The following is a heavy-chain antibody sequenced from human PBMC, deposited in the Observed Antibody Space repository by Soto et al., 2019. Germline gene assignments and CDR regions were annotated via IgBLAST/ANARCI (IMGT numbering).Heavy chain of an antibody. CDR2: ISYDGSNK. Sequence: QVHLVQSGGGVVQPGRSLRLSCAASGFAFNTYSMHWVRQAPGRGLEWVAVISYDGSNKFYADSVKGRFTISRDNSKNALYLEMNSLRGEDTAVYYCAKVSPMGCFFDFWGQGTLVTVSS. J-gene: IGHJ4*02. D-gene: IGHD2-15*01. CDR3: AKVSPMGCFFDF. CDR1: GFAFNTYS. V-gene: IGHV3-30-3*01.